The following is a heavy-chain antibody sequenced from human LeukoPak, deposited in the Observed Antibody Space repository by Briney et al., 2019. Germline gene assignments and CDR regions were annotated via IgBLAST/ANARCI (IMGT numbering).Heavy chain of an antibody. J-gene: IGHJ4*02. D-gene: IGHD3-10*01. V-gene: IGHV3-49*03. CDR2: IRSIGYGGTT. Sequence: GGLLRFSPSASGYTLVGKECSWRCQAPGKERKGVGFIRSIGYGGTTEYAASVEGRFSLSRDDSKSFVYLQMSSLKAEDTAVYYCTRVRAGNDFDYWGQGTLVTVSS. CDR1: GYTLVGKE. CDR3: TRVRAGNDFDY.